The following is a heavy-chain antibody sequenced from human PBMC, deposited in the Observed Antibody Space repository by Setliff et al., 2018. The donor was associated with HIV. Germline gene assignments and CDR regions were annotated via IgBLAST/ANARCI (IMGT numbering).Heavy chain of an antibody. Sequence: SETLSLTCTVSGGSINSGYYYWSWIRQPAGKGLEWIGHIFTTGNTNYNPSLKSRVTISVDTSKNLFSLKLSSVTAADTAVYYCASVGSYRPLATDYWGQGTLVTVSS. J-gene: IGHJ4*02. D-gene: IGHD1-26*01. CDR3: ASVGSYRPLATDY. V-gene: IGHV4-61*09. CDR2: IFTTGNT. CDR1: GGSINSGYYY.